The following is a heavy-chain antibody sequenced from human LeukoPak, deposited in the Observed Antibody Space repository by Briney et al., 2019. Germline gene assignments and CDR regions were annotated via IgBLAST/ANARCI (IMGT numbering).Heavy chain of an antibody. CDR3: ARDGGIMNAFDV. CDR2: IKLDGSEQ. CDR1: GFTFSYHW. D-gene: IGHD1-26*01. J-gene: IGHJ3*01. Sequence: GGSLGLSCAASGFTFSYHWMAWVRQAPGKGLEWVASIKLDGSEQYYLNSVKGRFAISRDNAKNLMNLQMNILRAEDTAIYYCARDGGIMNAFDVWGQGTAVTVSS. V-gene: IGHV3-7*01.